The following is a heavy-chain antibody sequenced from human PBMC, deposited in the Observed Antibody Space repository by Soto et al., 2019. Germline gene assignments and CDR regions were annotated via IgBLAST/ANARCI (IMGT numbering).Heavy chain of an antibody. CDR3: ARDYDILTGYYGPRTQTQQPFDY. V-gene: IGHV1-18*01. J-gene: IGHJ4*02. CDR1: GYTFTSYG. CDR2: ISAYNGNT. D-gene: IGHD3-9*01. Sequence: GASVKVSCKASGYTFTSYGISWVRQAPGQGLEWMGWISAYNGNTNYAQKLQGRVTMTTDTSTSTAYMELRSLRSDDTAVYYCARDYDILTGYYGPRTQTQQPFDYWGQGTLVTVSS.